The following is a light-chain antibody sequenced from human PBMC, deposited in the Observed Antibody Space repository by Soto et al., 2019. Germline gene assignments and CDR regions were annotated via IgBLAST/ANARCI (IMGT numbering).Light chain of an antibody. CDR3: MQGTQPLLT. CDR2: EVS. CDR1: QSLVHSDGKTY. V-gene: IGKV2-29*03. J-gene: IGKJ4*01. Sequence: VMTQAPLSLSVTPGQPASISCKSSQSLVHSDGKTYLSWYLQKPGQPPQLLMYEVSIRFSGVPDRFSGRGSGTDFRLTISRVEAVDVGVYYGMQGTQPLLTSGGGTKVEIK.